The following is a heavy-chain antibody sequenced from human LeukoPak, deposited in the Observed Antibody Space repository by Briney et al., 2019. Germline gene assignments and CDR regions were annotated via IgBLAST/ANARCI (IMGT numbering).Heavy chain of an antibody. CDR2: MNPNSGNT. Sequence: ASVKVSCKASGYTFTSYGISWVRQATGQGLEWMGWMNPNSGNTGYAQKFQGRVTMTRNTSISTAYMELSSLRSEDTAVYYCARGLRFLEWLWVSNWFDPWGQGTLVTVSS. CDR1: GYTFTSYG. D-gene: IGHD3-3*01. V-gene: IGHV1-8*02. CDR3: ARGLRFLEWLWVSNWFDP. J-gene: IGHJ5*02.